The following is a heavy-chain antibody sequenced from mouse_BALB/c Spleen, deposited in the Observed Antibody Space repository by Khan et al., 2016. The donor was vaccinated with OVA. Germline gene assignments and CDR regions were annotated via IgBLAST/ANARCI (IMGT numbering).Heavy chain of an antibody. V-gene: IGHV5-17*02. D-gene: IGHD1-1*01. CDR1: GFTFSNFG. CDR3: TRSHNTYDWFAY. CDR2: ISSGSNNI. Sequence: EVELVESGGGLVQPGGSRKLSCAASGFTFSNFGMHWVRQAPEKGLEWVAYISSGSNNIYYADSLKGRFTISRDNPENALFLQMTSLRSEDTAIYYCTRSHNTYDWFAYWGQVTLVTVSA. J-gene: IGHJ3*01.